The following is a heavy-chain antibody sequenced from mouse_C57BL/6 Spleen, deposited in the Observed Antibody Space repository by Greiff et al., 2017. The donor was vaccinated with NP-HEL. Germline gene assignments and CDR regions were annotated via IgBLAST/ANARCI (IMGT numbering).Heavy chain of an antibody. CDR2: IIPSSGCT. Sequence: QVQLQQSGAALLTPVASVNLSCKASGYTFTCYTMHWVNQRPGHGLDWIGYIIPSSGCTKYNQKFKDKATLTADKSSRTAYMQLSSLTSEGSAVYYCARGRTNYWGQGTTLTVSS. J-gene: IGHJ2*01. CDR3: ARGRTNY. CDR1: GYTFTCYT. D-gene: IGHD1-1*01. V-gene: IGHV1-4*01.